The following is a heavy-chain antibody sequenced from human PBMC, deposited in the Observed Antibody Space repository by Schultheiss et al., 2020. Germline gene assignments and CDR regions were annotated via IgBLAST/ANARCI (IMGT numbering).Heavy chain of an antibody. V-gene: IGHV1-18*01. J-gene: IGHJ5*02. D-gene: IGHD2-2*01. CDR2: ISAYNGNT. CDR1: GYTFTSYG. CDR3: ARVGRYCSSTSCYGGFDP. Sequence: ASVKVSCKASGYTFTSYGISWVRQAPGQGLEWMGWISAYNGNTNYAQKLQGRVTMTTDTSTSTAYMELRSLRSDDTAVYYCARVGRYCSSTSCYGGFDPWGHGTLVTVSS.